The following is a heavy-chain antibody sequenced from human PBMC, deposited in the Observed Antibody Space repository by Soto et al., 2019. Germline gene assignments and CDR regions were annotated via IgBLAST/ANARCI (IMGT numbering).Heavy chain of an antibody. V-gene: IGHV3-30*18. CDR2: ISYDGSNK. J-gene: IGHJ6*02. D-gene: IGHD1-7*01. CDR1: GFTFSSYG. Sequence: GGSLRLSCAASGFTFSSYGMHWVRQAPGKGLEWVAVISYDGSNKYYADSVKGRFTISRDNSKNTLYLQMNSLRAEDTAVYYCAKDTYGITGTFGGMDVWGQGTTVTVSS. CDR3: AKDTYGITGTFGGMDV.